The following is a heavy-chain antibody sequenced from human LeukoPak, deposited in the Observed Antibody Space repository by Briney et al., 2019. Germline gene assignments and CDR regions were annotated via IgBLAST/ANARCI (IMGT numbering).Heavy chain of an antibody. D-gene: IGHD5-24*01. V-gene: IGHV1-69*13. CDR1: GYTFTSYG. J-gene: IGHJ6*02. CDR3: ARADDYYGMDV. CDR2: IIPIFGTA. Sequence: SVKVSCKASGYTFTSYGISWVRQAPGQGLEWMGGIIPIFGTANCAQKFQGRVTITADESTSTAYMELSSLRSEDTAVYYCARADDYYGMDVWGQGTTVTVSS.